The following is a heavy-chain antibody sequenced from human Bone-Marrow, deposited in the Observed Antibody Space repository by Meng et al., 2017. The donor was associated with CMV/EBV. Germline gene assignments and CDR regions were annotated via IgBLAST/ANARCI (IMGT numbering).Heavy chain of an antibody. D-gene: IGHD6-13*01. CDR2: ISHSGST. J-gene: IGHJ4*02. Sequence: SETLSLTCAVYGGSFSGYYWSWIRQPPGKGLEWIGEISHSGSTNYNPSLKSRVTISVDTSKNQFSLKLSSVTAADTAVYYCARGRNFFAARSIAALDYWGQGTLVTVSS. CDR3: ARGRNFFAARSIAALDY. V-gene: IGHV4-34*01. CDR1: GGSFSGYY.